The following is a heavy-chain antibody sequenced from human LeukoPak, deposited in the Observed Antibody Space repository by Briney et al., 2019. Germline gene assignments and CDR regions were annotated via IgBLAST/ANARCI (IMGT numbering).Heavy chain of an antibody. CDR3: ARVGGGLLWFGESPIDY. V-gene: IGHV1-2*06. Sequence: ASVKVSFKASGYTFTGYYMHWVRQAPGQGLEWMGRINPNSGGTNYAQKFQGRVTMTRDTSISTAYMELSRLRSDDTAVYYCARVGGGLLWFGESPIDYWGQGTLVTVSS. CDR1: GYTFTGYY. J-gene: IGHJ4*02. D-gene: IGHD3-10*01. CDR2: INPNSGGT.